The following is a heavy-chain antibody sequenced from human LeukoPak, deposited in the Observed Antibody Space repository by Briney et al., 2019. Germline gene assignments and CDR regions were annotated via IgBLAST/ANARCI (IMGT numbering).Heavy chain of an antibody. Sequence: ASVKVSCKASGYTFTGYHMHWVRQAPGQGLEWMGCINSNTGGTQYAQNFQGRVTMSGDTSVSTVYMELSRLRSDDTAVYYCARDDSGSDLNSFDYWGQGTLVTVSS. J-gene: IGHJ4*02. V-gene: IGHV1-2*02. CDR2: INSNTGGT. CDR1: GYTFTGYH. D-gene: IGHD1-26*01. CDR3: ARDDSGSDLNSFDY.